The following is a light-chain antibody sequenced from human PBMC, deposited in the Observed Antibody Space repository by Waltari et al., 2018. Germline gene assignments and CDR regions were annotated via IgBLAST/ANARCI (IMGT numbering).Light chain of an antibody. J-gene: IGKJ1*01. CDR1: QSVLYSSNNKNY. V-gene: IGKV4-1*01. Sequence: DIVMTQSPDSLAVSLGERATINGKSSQSVLYSSNNKNYLAWYQQKPGQPPKLLIYWASTRESGVPDRFSGSGSATDFTLTISSLQAEDVAVYYCQQYYSIPPTFGQGTKVEIK. CDR3: QQYYSIPPT. CDR2: WAS.